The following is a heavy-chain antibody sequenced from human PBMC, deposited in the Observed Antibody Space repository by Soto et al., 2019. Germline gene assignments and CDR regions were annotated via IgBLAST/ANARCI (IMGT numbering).Heavy chain of an antibody. Sequence: EVQLVESGGGLVQPGGPLKLSCAASGLTFSGSTMHWVRQAAGKGLEWVGRIRSKANTYATLYAASVEGRFTISRDDSKNTAYLQMISLKAEDTAVYYCIRNGDGGGDHYGMDVWGQGTTVTVSS. CDR1: GLTFSGST. J-gene: IGHJ6*02. CDR2: IRSKANTYAT. D-gene: IGHD2-15*01. CDR3: IRNGDGGGDHYGMDV. V-gene: IGHV3-73*02.